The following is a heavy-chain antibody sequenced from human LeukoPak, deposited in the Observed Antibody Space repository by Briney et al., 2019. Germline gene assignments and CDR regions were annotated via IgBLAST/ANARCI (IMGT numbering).Heavy chain of an antibody. D-gene: IGHD2-8*01. CDR2: IETSGST. J-gene: IGHJ5*02. CDR3: ARALCINGICEWFDP. CDR1: GASVSSGGYF. Sequence: SETLSLTCTVSGASVSSGGYFWSWIRQPAGKGVEWIGRIETSGSTNYNPSLKSRVTISVDTSKNQFSLKLRSVTAADTAVYYCARALCINGICEWFDPWGQGTLVTVSS. V-gene: IGHV4-61*02.